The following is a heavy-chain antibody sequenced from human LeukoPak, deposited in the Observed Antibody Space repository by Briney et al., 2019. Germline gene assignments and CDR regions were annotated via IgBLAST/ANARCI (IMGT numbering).Heavy chain of an antibody. J-gene: IGHJ5*02. Sequence: PGGSLRLSCATSGFIFSTYTMNWIRQAPGQGLEWVSSIGTSSGSIYYADSVRGRFTISRDNARSSVYLQMNSLRAEDTAVYYCVRIPSSASFPNWLDPWGQRALVTVSS. CDR1: GFIFSTYT. D-gene: IGHD3-22*01. V-gene: IGHV3-21*01. CDR3: VRIPSSASFPNWLDP. CDR2: IGTSSGSI.